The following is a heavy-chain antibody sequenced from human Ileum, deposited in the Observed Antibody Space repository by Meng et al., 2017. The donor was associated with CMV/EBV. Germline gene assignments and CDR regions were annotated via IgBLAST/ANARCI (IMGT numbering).Heavy chain of an antibody. CDR1: GFTFSSYA. V-gene: IGHV3-23*01. J-gene: IGHJ4*02. Sequence: LSLTCAASGFTFSSYAMSWVRQAPGKGLEWVSAISGSGGSTYYADSVKGRFTISRDNPKNTLYLQMNSLSAEDTAVYYCAKEEGFFGVVIHILGNFDYWGQGTLVTVSS. D-gene: IGHD3-3*01. CDR3: AKEEGFFGVVIHILGNFDY. CDR2: ISGSGGST.